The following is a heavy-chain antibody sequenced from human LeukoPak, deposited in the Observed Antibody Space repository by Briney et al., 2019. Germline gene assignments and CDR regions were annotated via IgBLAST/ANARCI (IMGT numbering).Heavy chain of an antibody. J-gene: IGHJ4*02. D-gene: IGHD6-19*01. V-gene: IGHV3-23*01. CDR1: GFTFSNYV. Sequence: GGSLRLSCAASGFTFSNYVMSWVRQAPGKGLEWVSAISGSGTYTYYADSVKGRFTISRDNSRNTLHLQMNSLRAEDTAVYYCAKDSSSSGFSAACNFDYWGQGTLVAVSS. CDR2: ISGSGTYT. CDR3: AKDSSSSGFSAACNFDY.